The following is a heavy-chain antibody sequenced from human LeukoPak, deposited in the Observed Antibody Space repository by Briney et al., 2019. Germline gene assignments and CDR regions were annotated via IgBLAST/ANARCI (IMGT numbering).Heavy chain of an antibody. Sequence: SETLSLTCAVYGGPFSGYYWSWIRQPLGKGLEWIGEINHSGSTNYNPSLKSRVTISVDTSKNQFSLKLSSVTAADTAVYYCARGDGDYTQYYFDYWGQGTLVTVSS. V-gene: IGHV4-34*01. CDR2: INHSGST. CDR3: ARGDGDYTQYYFDY. D-gene: IGHD4-17*01. J-gene: IGHJ4*02. CDR1: GGPFSGYY.